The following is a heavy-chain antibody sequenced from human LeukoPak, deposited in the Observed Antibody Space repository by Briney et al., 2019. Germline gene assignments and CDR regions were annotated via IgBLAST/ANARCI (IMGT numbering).Heavy chain of an antibody. CDR2: ISHSGST. D-gene: IGHD3-3*01. V-gene: IGHV4-34*01. CDR3: ARGKAACWSGYCYYYGMDV. J-gene: IGHJ6*02. Sequence: SETLSLTCAVYGGSFSGYYWSWIRQPPGKGLEWIGEISHSGSTNYNPSLKSRVTISVDTSKNQFSLKLSSVTAADTAVYYCARGKAACWSGYCYYYGMDVWGQGTTVTVSS. CDR1: GGSFSGYY.